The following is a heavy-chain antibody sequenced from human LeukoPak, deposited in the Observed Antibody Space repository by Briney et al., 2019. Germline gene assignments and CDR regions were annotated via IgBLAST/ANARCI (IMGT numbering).Heavy chain of an antibody. V-gene: IGHV3-66*01. CDR1: GFTVSSNY. CDR2: IYSGGST. Sequence: GGSLRLSCAASGFTVSSNYMSWVRRAPGKGLEWVSVIYSGGSTYYADSVKGRFTISRDNSKNTLYLQMNSLRAEDTAVYYCARDVAPLDWLDVRGQGTTVTVSS. CDR3: ARDVAPLDWLDV. D-gene: IGHD3-9*01. J-gene: IGHJ6*02.